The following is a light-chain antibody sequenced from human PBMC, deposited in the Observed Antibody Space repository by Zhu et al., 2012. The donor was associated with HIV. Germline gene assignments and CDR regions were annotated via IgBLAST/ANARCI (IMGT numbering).Light chain of an antibody. CDR1: QSVTNDY. V-gene: IGKV3-20*01. CDR2: GAS. CDR3: HQYLSSPET. Sequence: IVLTQSPATLSLSPGDRATLSCRASQSVTNDYLAWYQQKPGQAPRLLIYGASSRATGIPDRFSGSGSGTDFILTISRVEPEDFAVYYCHQYLSSPETFGQGTKVEIK. J-gene: IGKJ1*01.